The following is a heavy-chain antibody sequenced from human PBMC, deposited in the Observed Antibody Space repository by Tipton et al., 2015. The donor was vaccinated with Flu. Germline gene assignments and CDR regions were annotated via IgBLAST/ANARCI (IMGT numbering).Heavy chain of an antibody. CDR2: IYYSGST. Sequence: TLSLTCTVSGGSICSYYWSWIRQPPGKGLEWIGYIYYSGSTNYNPSLKSRVTISVDTSKNQFSLKLSSVTAADTAVYYCARVSGYYDSSGTRNDAFDIWGQGTMVTVSS. J-gene: IGHJ3*02. CDR3: ARVSGYYDSSGTRNDAFDI. V-gene: IGHV4-59*01. D-gene: IGHD3-22*01. CDR1: GGSICSYY.